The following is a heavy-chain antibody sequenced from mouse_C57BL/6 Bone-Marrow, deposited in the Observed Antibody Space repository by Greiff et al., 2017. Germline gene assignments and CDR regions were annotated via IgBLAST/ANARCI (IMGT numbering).Heavy chain of an antibody. CDR2: IYPGSGST. V-gene: IGHV1-55*01. D-gene: IGHD1-1*01. CDR3: ARERGLLPYAMDY. CDR1: GYTFTSYW. J-gene: IGHJ4*01. Sequence: QVQLQQPGAELVKPGASVQMSCKASGYTFTSYWITWVKQRPGQGLEWIGDIYPGSGSTNYNEKFKSKATLTVDTSSSTAYMQLSSLTSEDSAVYYCARERGLLPYAMDYWGQGTSVTVSS.